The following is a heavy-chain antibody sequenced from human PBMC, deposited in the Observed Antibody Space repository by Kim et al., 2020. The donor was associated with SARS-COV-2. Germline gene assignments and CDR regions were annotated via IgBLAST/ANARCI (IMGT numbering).Heavy chain of an antibody. V-gene: IGHV4-38-2*02. CDR2: IYHSGST. D-gene: IGHD2-15*01. Sequence: SETLSLTCTVSGYSISSGYYWGWIRQPPGKGLEWIGSIYHSGSTYYNPSLKSRVTISVDTSKNQFSLKLSSVTAADTAVYYCARGRPEGYCSGGSCLDYWGQGTLVTVSS. CDR1: GYSISSGYY. CDR3: ARGRPEGYCSGGSCLDY. J-gene: IGHJ4*02.